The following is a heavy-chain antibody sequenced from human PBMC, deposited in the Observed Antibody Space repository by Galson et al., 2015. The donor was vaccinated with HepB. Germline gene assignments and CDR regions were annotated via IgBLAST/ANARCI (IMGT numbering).Heavy chain of an antibody. J-gene: IGHJ5*02. CDR2: INTNTGST. Sequence: SVKVSCKASGYIFNDYAMNWVRQAPGQGLEWMGWINTNTGSTKYAQGFTGGFAGRFVLSLVTSVSTAYLQINNLTADDTAVDYCARSPQYCSGGHYNRRLDPWGQVALVIGSS. V-gene: IGHV7-4-1*02. CDR3: ARSPQYCSGGHYNRRLDP. CDR1: GYIFNDYA. D-gene: IGHD3-10*01.